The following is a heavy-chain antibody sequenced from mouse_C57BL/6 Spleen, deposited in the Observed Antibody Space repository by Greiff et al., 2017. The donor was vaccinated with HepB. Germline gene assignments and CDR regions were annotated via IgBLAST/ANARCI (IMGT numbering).Heavy chain of an antibody. CDR2: ISSGGDYI. CDR3: TRAGVYYYGSSPLFAY. J-gene: IGHJ3*01. V-gene: IGHV5-9-1*02. CDR1: GFTFSSYA. Sequence: EVMLVESGGGLVKPGGSLKLSCAASGFTFSSYAMSWVRQTPEKRLEWVAYISSGGDYIYYADTVKGRFTISRDNARNTLYLQMSSLKSEDTAMYYCTRAGVYYYGSSPLFAYWGQGTLVTVSA. D-gene: IGHD1-1*01.